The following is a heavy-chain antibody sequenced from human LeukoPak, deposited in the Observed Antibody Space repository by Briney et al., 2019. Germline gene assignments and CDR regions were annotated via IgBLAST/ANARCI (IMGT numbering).Heavy chain of an antibody. CDR1: GGSISSSNW. D-gene: IGHD2-2*01. CDR2: IYHSGST. J-gene: IGHJ4*02. CDR3: ARGRYSSRSGGYYFDI. Sequence: SGTLSLTCAVSGGSISSSNWWSWVRQPPGKGLEWIGEIYHSGSTNYNPSLKSRVTISVDKSKNQFSLKLSSVTAEDTAVYYCARGRYSSRSGGYYFDIWGQGTLVTVSS. V-gene: IGHV4-4*02.